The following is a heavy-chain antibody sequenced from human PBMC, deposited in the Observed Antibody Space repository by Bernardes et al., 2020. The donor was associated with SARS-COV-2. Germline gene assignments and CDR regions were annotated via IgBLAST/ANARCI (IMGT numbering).Heavy chain of an antibody. CDR2: IDMNGGSR. V-gene: IGHV3-74*01. Sequence: WGSLRLSCEGSGFIFRNYWMHWGRQAPGKGLVWVSRIDMNGGSRDYADSVKGRFTISRDNAKNTVYMEMNSLTVEDTALYYCATGGDGKTAPGMDVWGQGTTVTVSS. CDR1: GFIFRNYW. CDR3: ATGGDGKTAPGMDV. D-gene: IGHD3-16*01. J-gene: IGHJ6*02.